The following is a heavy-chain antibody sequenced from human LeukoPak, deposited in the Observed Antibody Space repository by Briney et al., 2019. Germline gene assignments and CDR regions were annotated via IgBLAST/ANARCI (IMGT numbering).Heavy chain of an antibody. J-gene: IGHJ4*02. Sequence: GGSLRLSCAASGFTFGSYWMNWARQAPGKGLEWVASINHNGNVNYYVDSVKGRFTISRDNAKNSLYLQMSNLRAEDTAVYFCATDSGYLLRCGDWGQGTLVTVSS. CDR2: INHNGNVN. CDR3: ATDSGYLLRCGD. V-gene: IGHV3-7*03. D-gene: IGHD5-12*01. CDR1: GFTFGSYW.